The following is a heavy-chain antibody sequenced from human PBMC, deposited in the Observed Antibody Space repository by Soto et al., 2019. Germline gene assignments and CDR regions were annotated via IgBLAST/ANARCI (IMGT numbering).Heavy chain of an antibody. Sequence: ASVKVSCKASGYTFTSYGISWVRQAPGQGLEGMGWISAYNGNTNYAQKLQGRVTMTTDTSTSTAYMELRSLRSDDTAVYYCARKSYCSSTSCYTDFDYWGQGTLVTVSS. CDR3: ARKSYCSSTSCYTDFDY. CDR1: GYTFTSYG. D-gene: IGHD2-2*02. J-gene: IGHJ4*02. V-gene: IGHV1-18*01. CDR2: ISAYNGNT.